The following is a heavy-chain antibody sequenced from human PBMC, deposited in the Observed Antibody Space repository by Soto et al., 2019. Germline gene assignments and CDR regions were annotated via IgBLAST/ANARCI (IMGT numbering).Heavy chain of an antibody. D-gene: IGHD6-19*01. J-gene: IGHJ6*02. Sequence: SETLSLTCDVSGGSIDNSHSFWGWIRQPPGKGLEFIGSVYYSGGAYYNPSLKSRVTISVDTSKNQFSLKLSSVTAADTAVYYCARARRQWLTLPRNYYYYYYGMDVWGQGTTVTVSS. CDR2: VYYSGGA. V-gene: IGHV4-39*07. CDR1: GGSIDNSHSF. CDR3: ARARRQWLTLPRNYYYYYYGMDV.